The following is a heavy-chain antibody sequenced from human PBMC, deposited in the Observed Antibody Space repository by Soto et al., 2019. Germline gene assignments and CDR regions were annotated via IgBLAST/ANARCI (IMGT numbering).Heavy chain of an antibody. D-gene: IGHD3-10*01. V-gene: IGHV1-18*01. J-gene: IGHJ5*02. CDR2: IATYNSNK. CDR3: ARVLRGVVNWFDP. Sequence: HLVQSGPEVKKPGASVTVSCKTSGDTFTNFGLSWARQAPGQGLEWMGWIATYNSNKNYAQKIQGRLTLTTDTSTSTGYMELKSLEYDDTAVYYCARVLRGVVNWFDPWGQGTLVTVSS. CDR1: GDTFTNFG.